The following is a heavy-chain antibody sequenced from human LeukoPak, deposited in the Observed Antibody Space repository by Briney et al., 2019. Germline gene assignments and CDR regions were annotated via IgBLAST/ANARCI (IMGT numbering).Heavy chain of an antibody. CDR1: GYTITYYY. J-gene: IGHJ4*02. Sequence: ASVKVSCKASGYTITYYYIHWVRQAPGQGLEWMGWINPNSGGTNYAQTFEGRVTMITDTSINTAYVELTSLTSDDTAVYFCARAHYLRLYFFDYWGQGTLVTVSS. D-gene: IGHD3-10*01. CDR2: INPNSGGT. V-gene: IGHV1-2*02. CDR3: ARAHYLRLYFFDY.